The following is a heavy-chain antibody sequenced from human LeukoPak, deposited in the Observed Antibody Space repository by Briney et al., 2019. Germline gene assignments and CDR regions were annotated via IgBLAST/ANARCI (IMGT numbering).Heavy chain of an antibody. CDR2: IYYSGST. CDR1: GGSISSYY. Sequence: SETLSLTCTVSGGSISSYYWSWIRQPPGKGLEWIGYIYYSGSTIYNPSLKSRVTISVDTSKNQFSLKLSSVTAADTAVYYCAMYSSSSLGNVKNYWGQGTLVTVSS. CDR3: AMYSSSSLGNVKNY. V-gene: IGHV4-59*01. D-gene: IGHD6-6*01. J-gene: IGHJ4*02.